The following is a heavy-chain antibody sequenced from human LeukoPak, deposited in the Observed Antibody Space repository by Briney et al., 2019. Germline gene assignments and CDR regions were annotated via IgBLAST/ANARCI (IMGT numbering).Heavy chain of an antibody. CDR3: ARGSPMGYCSGGSCAYYYYYYMDV. CDR1: GYTFNNYG. D-gene: IGHD2-15*01. Sequence: ASVKVSCKASGYTFNNYGITWVRQAPGQGLEWMGWISVYNGNTNYAQKLQGRVTMTRDTSISTAYMELSRLRSDDTAVYYCARGSPMGYCSGGSCAYYYYYYMDVWGKGTTVTVSS. J-gene: IGHJ6*03. CDR2: ISVYNGNT. V-gene: IGHV1-18*01.